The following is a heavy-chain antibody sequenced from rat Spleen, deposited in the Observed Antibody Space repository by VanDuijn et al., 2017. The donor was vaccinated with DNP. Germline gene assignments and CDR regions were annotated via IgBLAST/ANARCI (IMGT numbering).Heavy chain of an antibody. CDR1: GFSLTSNS. D-gene: IGHD1-10*01. CDR2: IWNNGGT. Sequence: QVQLKESGPGLVQPSQTLSLTCTVSGFSLTSNSVTWVRQPPGKGLEWMGVIWNNGGTRYNSVRKARLRISRDTSKSQVFLKMNSLQTEGTATDDCARDNNPFDYWGQGVMVTVSS. CDR3: ARDNNPFDY. V-gene: IGHV2-32*01. J-gene: IGHJ2*01.